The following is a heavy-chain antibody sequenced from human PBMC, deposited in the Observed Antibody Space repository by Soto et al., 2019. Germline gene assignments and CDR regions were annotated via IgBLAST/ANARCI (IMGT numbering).Heavy chain of an antibody. V-gene: IGHV3-21*01. CDR1: GFTFSSYS. Sequence: GGSLRLSCAASGFTFSSYSMNWVRQAPGKGLEWVSSISSSSSYIYYADSVKGRFTISRDNAKNSLYLQMNSLRAEDTAVYYCARDRSDDYGDYGAFDIWGQGTMVTVSS. J-gene: IGHJ3*02. CDR3: ARDRSDDYGDYGAFDI. D-gene: IGHD4-17*01. CDR2: ISSSSSYI.